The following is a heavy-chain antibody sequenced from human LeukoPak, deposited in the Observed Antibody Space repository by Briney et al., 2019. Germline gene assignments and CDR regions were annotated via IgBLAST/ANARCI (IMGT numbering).Heavy chain of an antibody. CDR1: GFTFSIYS. CDR2: ISSSSSTI. Sequence: PGGSLRLSCAASGFTFSIYSMNWVRQAPGKGLEWVSYISSSSSTIYYADSVKGRFTISRDNAKNSLYLQMNSLRDEDTAVYYCATLSMVRGVETFDYWGQGTLVTVSS. CDR3: ATLSMVRGVETFDY. D-gene: IGHD3-10*01. V-gene: IGHV3-48*02. J-gene: IGHJ4*02.